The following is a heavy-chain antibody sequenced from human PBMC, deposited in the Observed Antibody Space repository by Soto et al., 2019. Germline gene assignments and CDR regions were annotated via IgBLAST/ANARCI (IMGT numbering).Heavy chain of an antibody. Sequence: EVHLVESGGVVAQPGESLRISCSASGFSFSDYTMHWVRQPPGKGLEWVSLITWNGDRTYYAASVKGRFTVSRDNTKNSRYLDVKSLRSDDTALYYCAKEVTYSAGGLAYWGQGALDTVSS. CDR3: AKEVTYSAGGLAY. D-gene: IGHD2-21*02. V-gene: IGHV3-43*01. CDR1: GFSFSDYT. J-gene: IGHJ4*02. CDR2: ITWNGDRT.